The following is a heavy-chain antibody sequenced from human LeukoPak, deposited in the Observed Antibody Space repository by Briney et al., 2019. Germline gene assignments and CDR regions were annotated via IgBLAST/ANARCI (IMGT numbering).Heavy chain of an antibody. J-gene: IGHJ3*02. CDR3: ARDLWDGYNPCAFDI. CDR1: GGSISSYY. Sequence: SETLSLTCTVSGGSISSYYWSWIRQPPGKGLEWIGYIYYSGSTNYNPSLKSRVTISVDTSKNQFSLKLSSVTAADTAVYYCARDLWDGYNPCAFDIWGQGTMVTVPS. V-gene: IGHV4-59*01. D-gene: IGHD5-24*01. CDR2: IYYSGST.